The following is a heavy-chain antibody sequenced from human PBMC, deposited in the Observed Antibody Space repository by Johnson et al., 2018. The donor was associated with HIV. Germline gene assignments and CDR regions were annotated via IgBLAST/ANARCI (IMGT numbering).Heavy chain of an antibody. CDR3: ARGLHSSGYYTAAFDI. CDR1: GFTFSTNV. Sequence: VQLVESGGGLAQPGGSLRLSCSASGFTFSTNVMSWVRQAPGTGLEWVSGINWNGGSKVSADFVTGRFTLARDTAKNSLYLQMNSLSAEDTALYYGARGLHSSGYYTAAFDIWGQGTMVTVSS. V-gene: IGHV3-20*04. CDR2: INWNGGSK. D-gene: IGHD3-22*01. J-gene: IGHJ3*02.